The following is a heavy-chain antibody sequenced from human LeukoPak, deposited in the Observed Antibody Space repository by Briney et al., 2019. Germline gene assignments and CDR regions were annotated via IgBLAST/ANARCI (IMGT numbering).Heavy chain of an antibody. CDR1: GYTFTSYY. CDR3: ARGGSGSVSAFDI. CDR2: INPNSGGT. D-gene: IGHD3-10*01. Sequence: ASVKVSCKASGYTFTSYYMHWVRQAPGQGLECMGWINPNSGGTNYAQKLQGRVTMTRDTSISTAYMELSRLRSDDTAVYYCARGGSGSVSAFDIWGQGTMVTVSS. V-gene: IGHV1-2*02. J-gene: IGHJ3*02.